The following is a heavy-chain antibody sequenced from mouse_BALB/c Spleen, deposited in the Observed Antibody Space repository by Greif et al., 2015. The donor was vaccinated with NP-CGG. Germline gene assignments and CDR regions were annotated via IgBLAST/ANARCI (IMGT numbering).Heavy chain of an antibody. J-gene: IGHJ2*01. CDR1: GFSLTSYG. V-gene: IGHV2-9*02. Sequence: QVQLQQSGPGLVAPSQSLSITCTVSGFSLTSYGVHWVRQPPRKGLEWLGVIWAGGSTNYNSALMSRLSISKDNSKSXXLLEMSGVETDGGGMSGGARKERCGVEYGGEGAALTGSS. CDR3: ARKERCGVEY. CDR2: IWAGGST.